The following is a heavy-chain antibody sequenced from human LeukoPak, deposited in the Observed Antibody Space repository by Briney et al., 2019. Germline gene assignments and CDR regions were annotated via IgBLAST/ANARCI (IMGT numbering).Heavy chain of an antibody. Sequence: EGSLRLSGAASGFTFSSYVFDWVRQAPGKGLEWVALIWSDGSNEYYADSVKGRFTISRDNSKKRLYLQMNNLRAEDTAVYYCARETALRTFDYWGQGTLVSVSS. J-gene: IGHJ4*02. CDR2: IWSDGSNE. D-gene: IGHD4-17*01. CDR1: GFTFSSYV. CDR3: ARETALRTFDY. V-gene: IGHV3-33*01.